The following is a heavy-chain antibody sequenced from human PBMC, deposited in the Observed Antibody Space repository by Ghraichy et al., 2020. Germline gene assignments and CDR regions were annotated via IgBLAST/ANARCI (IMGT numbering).Heavy chain of an antibody. D-gene: IGHD1-26*01. CDR1: GGSVSSGSYY. J-gene: IGHJ4*02. CDR2: IYYSGST. V-gene: IGHV4-61*01. CDR3: ARAPSGELLYYYFDY. Sequence: SETLSLTCTVSGGSVSSGSYYWSWIRQPPGKGLEWIGYIYYSGSTNYNPSLKSRVTISVDTSKNQFSLKLSSVTAADTAVYYCARAPSGELLYYYFDYWGQGTLVTVSS.